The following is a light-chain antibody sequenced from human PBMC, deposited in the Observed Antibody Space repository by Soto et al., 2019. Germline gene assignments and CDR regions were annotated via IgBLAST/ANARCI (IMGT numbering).Light chain of an antibody. CDR3: QSYDTSLSVV. Sequence: QSVLTQPPSVSGAPGQRVTISCTGSSSNIGARYDVHWYLQLPGTAPKLLIYAHTNRPSGVPDRFSGSKSGTSASLAITGLQAEDEADYYCQSYDTSLSVVFGGGTKVTVL. CDR1: SSNIGARYD. J-gene: IGLJ2*01. V-gene: IGLV1-40*01. CDR2: AHT.